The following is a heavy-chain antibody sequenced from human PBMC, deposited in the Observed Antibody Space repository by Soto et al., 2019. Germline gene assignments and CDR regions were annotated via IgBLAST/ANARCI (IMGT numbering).Heavy chain of an antibody. D-gene: IGHD5-18*01. CDR3: ARDGNFAFRGYSFAFDF. Sequence: ASVKVSCKASGYRFTAYYIHWVRQAPGQGLEWMGRMNIDTGGTTYAQKFQGRVTMTRDTSISTAYMGVSSVKSDDTAMYYCARDGNFAFRGYSFAFDFWGQGTLVTVSS. J-gene: IGHJ4*02. CDR1: GYRFTAYY. CDR2: MNIDTGGT. V-gene: IGHV1-2*06.